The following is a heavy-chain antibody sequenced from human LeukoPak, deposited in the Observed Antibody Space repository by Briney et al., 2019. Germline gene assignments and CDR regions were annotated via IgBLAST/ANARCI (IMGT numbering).Heavy chain of an antibody. CDR3: ARDAVSTVTAGGIDY. CDR1: GHTFTSYG. Sequence: ASVKVSCKASGHTFTSYGISWVRQAPGQGLEWMAWISAYSGNTEYAENIQGRVTMTTDTSTSTAYMELRSLRSDDTAVYYCARDAVSTVTAGGIDYWGQGTLVTVSS. J-gene: IGHJ4*02. V-gene: IGHV1-18*01. D-gene: IGHD2-21*02. CDR2: ISAYSGNT.